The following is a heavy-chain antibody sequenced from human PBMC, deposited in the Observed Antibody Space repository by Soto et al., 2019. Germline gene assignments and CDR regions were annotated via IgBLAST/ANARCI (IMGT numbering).Heavy chain of an antibody. J-gene: IGHJ4*02. CDR3: VKGPTSGNYSRFDY. V-gene: IGHV3-30*04. CDR1: GFTFSNYA. CDR2: ISYDGRSE. Sequence: QVQLVESGGGVVQPGRSLRLSCAASGFTFSNYAIHWVRQAPGKGLEWVAGISYDGRSEYYADSAKGRFTISRDNSKNTLDLQMDRRSAEDTADYYRVKGPTSGNYSRFDYWGQGTLVTVSS. D-gene: IGHD2-15*01.